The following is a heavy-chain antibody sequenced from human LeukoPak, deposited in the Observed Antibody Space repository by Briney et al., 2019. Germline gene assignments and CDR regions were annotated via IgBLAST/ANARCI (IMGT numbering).Heavy chain of an antibody. CDR3: AKDADFARIYYYFDS. CDR2: VWSDGGNK. V-gene: IGHV3-33*06. CDR1: GFTFSRYG. D-gene: IGHD3-10*01. Sequence: GGSLRLSCVGSGFTFSRYGMHWVRQAPGRGLEWVAVVWSDGGNKYYADSVKGRFTISRDNSKGTLYLEMNSLRAEDTAIYYCAKDADFARIYYYFDSWGQGTLVTVSP. J-gene: IGHJ4*02.